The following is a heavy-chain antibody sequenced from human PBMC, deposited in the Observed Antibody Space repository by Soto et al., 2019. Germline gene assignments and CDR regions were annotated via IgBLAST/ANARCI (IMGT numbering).Heavy chain of an antibody. CDR1: GDSISSNNW. D-gene: IGHD3-3*01. J-gene: IGHJ4*02. V-gene: IGHV4-4*02. CDR3: ARDWLL. Sequence: SETLSLTCDVSGDSISSNNWWTWFRQPPGKGLEWIGEIYHSGSTNYNPSLKSRVTVSVDKSKNQFSLNLSSVTAADTAMYYCARDWLLWGQGTLVT. CDR2: IYHSGST.